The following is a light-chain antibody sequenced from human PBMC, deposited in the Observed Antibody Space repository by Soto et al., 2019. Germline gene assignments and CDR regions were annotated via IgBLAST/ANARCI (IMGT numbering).Light chain of an antibody. Sequence: DIQMTQSPSTLSASVGDRVTIXXRASQSISSWLAWYQQKPGKAPKXVIYAASSLQSGVPSRFSGSGSGTDSTLTISSLQPEDFATYYCQQSYSTPPTFGQGTKVDIK. CDR2: AAS. CDR3: QQSYSTPPT. CDR1: QSISSW. J-gene: IGKJ1*01. V-gene: IGKV1-39*01.